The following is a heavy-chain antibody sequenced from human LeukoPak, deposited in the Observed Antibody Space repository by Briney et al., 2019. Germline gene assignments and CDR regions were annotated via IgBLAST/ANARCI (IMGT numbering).Heavy chain of an antibody. V-gene: IGHV3-13*01. J-gene: IGHJ6*02. CDR3: ARGTNNFYYYYYGMDV. CDR2: IDTAGDT. D-gene: IGHD1-1*01. CDR1: GFTFSRYD. Sequence: AGGSLRLSCAASGFTFSRYDMHWVRQVTGKSLEWVSAIDTAGDTYYPGSVKGRFTISRENAKNSLYLQMNSLRAEDTAVFYCARGTNNFYYYYYGMDVWGQGTTVTVSS.